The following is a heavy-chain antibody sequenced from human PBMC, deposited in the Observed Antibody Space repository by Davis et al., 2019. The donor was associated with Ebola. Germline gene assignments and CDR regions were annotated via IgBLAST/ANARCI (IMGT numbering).Heavy chain of an antibody. CDR1: GYTFTNYY. V-gene: IGHV1-46*01. D-gene: IGHD3-10*01. J-gene: IGHJ4*02. CDR3: ARGGTDYSGSGNDYNSIDYFEY. Sequence: AASVKVSCKASGYTFTNYYMHWVRQAPGQGLEWMGMINPNDGRTIYAQKFQGRVTVTRDTSTTTVYMELNSLRSEDTAVYYCARGGTDYSGSGNDYNSIDYFEYWGQGTLVTASS. CDR2: INPNDGRT.